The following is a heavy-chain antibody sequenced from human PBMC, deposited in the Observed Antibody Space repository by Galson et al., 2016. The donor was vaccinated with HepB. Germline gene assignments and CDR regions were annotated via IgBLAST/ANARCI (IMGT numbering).Heavy chain of an antibody. CDR3: ARTPRGVPSTDY. CDR1: GYTFTSYD. J-gene: IGHJ4*02. CDR2: LNPKSGNT. V-gene: IGHV1-8*01. Sequence: SVKVSCKASGYTFTSYDFNWVRQATGQGLEWMGWLNPKSGNTGIIQKFQGRLTMTRDTSISTAYMELSSLTSEDTAIYFCARTPRGVPSTDYWGQGTLVTVSS. D-gene: IGHD1-26*01.